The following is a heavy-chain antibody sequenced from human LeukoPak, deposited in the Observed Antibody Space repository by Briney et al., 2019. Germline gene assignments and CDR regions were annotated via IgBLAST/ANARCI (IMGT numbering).Heavy chain of an antibody. CDR3: AREREMATNWVDY. J-gene: IGHJ4*02. Sequence: PSETLSLTCTVSGGSISSSSYYWGWIRQPPGKGLEWIGSIYHSGSTYYNPSLKNRVTISVDTSKNQFSLKLSSVTAADTAVYYCAREREMATNWVDYWGQGTLVTVSS. V-gene: IGHV4-39*07. D-gene: IGHD5-24*01. CDR1: GGSISSSSYY. CDR2: IYHSGST.